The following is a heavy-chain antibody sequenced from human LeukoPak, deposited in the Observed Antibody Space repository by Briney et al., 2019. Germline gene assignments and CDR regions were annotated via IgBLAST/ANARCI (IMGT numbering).Heavy chain of an antibody. Sequence: GGSLRLSCAASGFTFDDYGMSWVRQAPGKGLEWVSYISSSSSTIYYADSVKGRFTISRDNAKNSLYLQMNSLRAEDTAVYYCARSNYYMDVWGKGTTVTVSS. CDR1: GFTFDDYG. CDR2: ISSSSSTI. J-gene: IGHJ6*03. CDR3: ARSNYYMDV. V-gene: IGHV3-48*01.